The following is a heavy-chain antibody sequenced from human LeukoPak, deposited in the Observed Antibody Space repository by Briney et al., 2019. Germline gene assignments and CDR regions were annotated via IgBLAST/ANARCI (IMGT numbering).Heavy chain of an antibody. CDR3: AAASVSDYYYYGMDV. V-gene: IGHV1-58*01. D-gene: IGHD3-10*01. CDR2: IVVGSGNT. Sequence: ASVKVSCKASGFTFTSSAVQWVRQARGQRLEWIGWIVVGSGNTNYAQKFQERVTITRDMSTSTAYMELSSLRSEDTAVYYCAAASVSDYYYYGMDVWGQGTTVTVSS. J-gene: IGHJ6*02. CDR1: GFTFTSSA.